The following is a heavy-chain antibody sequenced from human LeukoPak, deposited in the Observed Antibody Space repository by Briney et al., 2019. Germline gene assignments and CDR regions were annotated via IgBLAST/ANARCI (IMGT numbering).Heavy chain of an antibody. CDR3: AKEVKLWFGENADY. D-gene: IGHD3-10*01. CDR2: ISGSGGST. CDR1: GFTFSSYA. V-gene: IGHV3-23*01. J-gene: IGHJ4*02. Sequence: RAGGSLRLSCAASGFTFSSYAMSWVRQAPGKGLERVSAISGSGGSTYYADSVKGRFTISRDNSKNTLYLQMNSLRAEDTAVYYCAKEVKLWFGENADYWGQGTLVTVSS.